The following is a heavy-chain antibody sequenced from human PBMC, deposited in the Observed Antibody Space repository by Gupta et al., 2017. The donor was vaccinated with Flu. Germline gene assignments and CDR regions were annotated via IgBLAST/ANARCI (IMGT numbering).Heavy chain of an antibody. V-gene: IGHV4-38-2*01. Sequence: QVQLQESGPGLVKPSETLSLTCAVSGYSISRGYYWGWIRQPPGKGLEWIGSIYHSGSTYYNPSLKSRVTISVDTSKNQFSLKLSSVTAADTAVYYCARLNTYFDYWGQGTLVTVSS. J-gene: IGHJ4*02. CDR1: GYSISRGYY. CDR2: IYHSGST. CDR3: ARLNTYFDY.